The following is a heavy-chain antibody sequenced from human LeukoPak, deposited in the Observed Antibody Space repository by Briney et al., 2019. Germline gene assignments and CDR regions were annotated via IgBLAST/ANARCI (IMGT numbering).Heavy chain of an antibody. J-gene: IGHJ4*02. Sequence: GGSLRLSCAASGFTFSSYWMHWVRQAPGKGLVWVSRINSDGSSTSYADSVKGRFTISRDNAKNTLYLQMNSLRAEDTAVYYCAKDHLGSRLISLFDYWGQGTLVTVSS. CDR1: GFTFSSYW. D-gene: IGHD2-8*01. V-gene: IGHV3-74*01. CDR2: INSDGSST. CDR3: AKDHLGSRLISLFDY.